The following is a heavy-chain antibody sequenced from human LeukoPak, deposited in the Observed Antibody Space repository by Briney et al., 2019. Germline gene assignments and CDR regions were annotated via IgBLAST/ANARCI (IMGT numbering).Heavy chain of an antibody. CDR3: AKDTALVSEY. Sequence: GGSLRPSCAASGFTFSSYAMSWVRQAPGKGLEWVSAISGSGGGTFYADSVKGRFTISRDNSKNTLYLQMNSLRAEDTAVYYCAKDTALVSEYWGQGTPVTPSS. CDR1: GFTFSSYA. D-gene: IGHD5-18*01. CDR2: ISGSGGGT. V-gene: IGHV3-23*01. J-gene: IGHJ4*02.